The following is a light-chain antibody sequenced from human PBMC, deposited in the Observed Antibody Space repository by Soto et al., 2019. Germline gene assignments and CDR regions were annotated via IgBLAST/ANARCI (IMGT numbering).Light chain of an antibody. CDR2: EVT. CDR1: SSDLGGANY. CDR3: SSYTSNNTM. Sequence: QSALTQPASVSGSPGQSITISCTGTSSDLGGANYVSWYQQHPGKAPKLIIFEVTNRPSGVSNRFSGSKSGNTASLTISGLQAEDEADYYCSSYTSNNTMFGGGTKLTVL. J-gene: IGLJ3*02. V-gene: IGLV2-14*01.